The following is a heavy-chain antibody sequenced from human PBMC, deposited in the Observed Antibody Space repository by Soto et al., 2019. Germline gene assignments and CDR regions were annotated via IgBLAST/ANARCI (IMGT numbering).Heavy chain of an antibody. V-gene: IGHV1-8*01. CDR3: ASWDPLVATDAFDI. D-gene: IGHD2-21*02. Sequence: ASVKVSCKASGYTFTSYDINWVRQATGQGLEWMGWMNPNSGDTRYAQKFQDRVTITSDRSLSTAYMELSSLGSEDTAMYFCASWDPLVATDAFDIWGQGTMVTVSS. CDR2: MNPNSGDT. CDR1: GYTFTSYD. J-gene: IGHJ3*02.